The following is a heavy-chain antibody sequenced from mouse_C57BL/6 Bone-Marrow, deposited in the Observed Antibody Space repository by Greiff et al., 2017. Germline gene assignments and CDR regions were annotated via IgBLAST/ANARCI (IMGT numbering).Heavy chain of an antibody. CDR1: GYSFTSYY. Sequence: VQLQQSGPELVKPGASVKISCKASGYSFTSYYIHWVKQRPGQGLEWIGWIYPGSGNTKYNEKFKGKATLTADTSSSTAYMQLSSLTSEDSAVYYCARSPYLLWLRRRDYWGQGTTRTVSS. J-gene: IGHJ2*01. D-gene: IGHD2-2*01. V-gene: IGHV1-66*01. CDR3: ARSPYLLWLRRRDY. CDR2: IYPGSGNT.